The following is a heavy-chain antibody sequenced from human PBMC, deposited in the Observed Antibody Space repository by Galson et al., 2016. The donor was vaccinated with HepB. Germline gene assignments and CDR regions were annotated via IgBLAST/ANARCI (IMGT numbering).Heavy chain of an antibody. V-gene: IGHV1-18*01. J-gene: IGHJ5*02. CDR2: ISAYNDNT. Sequence: SVKVSCKASGYTFTNFGINWVRQAPGQGPEWMGWISAYNDNTNYAQKFQGRVTMTTDTSSRTAYMEMRSLRSDGTAVDYCARDDRPLTIFLRFDPWGQGNLVIVSS. D-gene: IGHD3-9*01. CDR1: GYTFTNFG. CDR3: ARDDRPLTIFLRFDP.